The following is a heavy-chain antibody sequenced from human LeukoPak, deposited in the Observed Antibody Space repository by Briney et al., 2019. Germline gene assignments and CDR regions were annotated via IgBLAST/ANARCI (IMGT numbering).Heavy chain of an antibody. D-gene: IGHD3-10*01. V-gene: IGHV3-33*01. J-gene: IGHJ5*02. Sequence: GGSLRLSCAASGFTFSSYGMPWVRQAPGKGLEWVAVIWYDGSNKYYADSVKGRFTISRDNSKNTLYLQMNSLRAEDTAVYYCARDRSTNVPSGVDNWFDPWGQGTLVTVSS. CDR1: GFTFSSYG. CDR2: IWYDGSNK. CDR3: ARDRSTNVPSGVDNWFDP.